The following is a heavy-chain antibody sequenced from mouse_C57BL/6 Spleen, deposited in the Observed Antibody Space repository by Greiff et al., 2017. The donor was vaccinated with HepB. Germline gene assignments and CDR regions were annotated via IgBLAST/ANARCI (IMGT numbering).Heavy chain of an antibody. D-gene: IGHD2-3*01. J-gene: IGHJ1*03. V-gene: IGHV1-55*01. CDR2: IYPGSGST. CDR1: GYTFTSYW. Sequence: VQLQESGAELVKPGASVKMSCKASGYTFTSYWITWVKQRPGQGLEWIGDIYPGSGSTNYNEKFKSKATLTVDTSSSTAYMQLSSLTSEDSAVYDCALIYDGYYGYFDVWGTGTTVTVSS. CDR3: ALIYDGYYGYFDV.